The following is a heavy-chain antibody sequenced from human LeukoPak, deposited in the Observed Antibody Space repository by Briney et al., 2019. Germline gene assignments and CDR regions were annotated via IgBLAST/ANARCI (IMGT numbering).Heavy chain of an antibody. J-gene: IGHJ4*02. V-gene: IGHV4-59*01. CDR2: IYNSGNT. CDR3: ARDSVSSSGWNPFDY. Sequence: PSETLSLTCTVSGGSISGYYWSWIRQPPGEGLEWIGYIYNSGNTNYNPSLKSRVTISVETSKNQFSLKLSSVTAADTAVYYCARDSVSSSGWNPFDYWGQGTLVTVSS. CDR1: GGSISGYY. D-gene: IGHD6-19*01.